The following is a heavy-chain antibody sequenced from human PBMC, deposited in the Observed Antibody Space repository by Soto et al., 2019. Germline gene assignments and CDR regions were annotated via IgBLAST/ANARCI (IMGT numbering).Heavy chain of an antibody. CDR2: IIPIFGTA. D-gene: IGHD1-26*01. CDR1: GGTFSNYA. CDR3: ARGWETVGATTPFAY. V-gene: IGHV1-69*06. J-gene: IGHJ4*02. Sequence: QVQLVQSGAEVKKPGSSVNVSCKASGGTFSNYAISWVRQAPGQGPEWMGGIIPIFGTANYAQKFQGRVTITADRSTSTAYMEVRSLTSEDTAVYYCARGWETVGATTPFAYWGQGTLVSVSS.